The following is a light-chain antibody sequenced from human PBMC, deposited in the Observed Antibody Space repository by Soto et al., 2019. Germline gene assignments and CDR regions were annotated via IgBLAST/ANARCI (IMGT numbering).Light chain of an antibody. CDR2: AAS. Sequence: IQLTQSPSSLSASVGDRVTITCRASQGIRSYLAWYQQNPGKALKLLIYAASTLQSGVPSRFSGSGSGTDFTLTISSLQPEDFATYYCQQLNSYSALTFGGGTKVEIK. CDR3: QQLNSYSALT. V-gene: IGKV1-9*01. CDR1: QGIRSY. J-gene: IGKJ4*01.